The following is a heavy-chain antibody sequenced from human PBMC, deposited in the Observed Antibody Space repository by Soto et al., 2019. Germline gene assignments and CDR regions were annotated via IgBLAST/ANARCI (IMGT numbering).Heavy chain of an antibody. CDR1: GYSISSGYY. CDR3: ASASLVVIKPDAFDI. J-gene: IGHJ3*02. D-gene: IGHD3-22*01. Sequence: LSLTCAVSGYSISSGYYWGWIRQPPGKGLEWIGSIYHSGSTYYNPSLKSRVTISVDTSKNQFSLKLSSVTAADTAVYYCASASLVVIKPDAFDIWGQGTMVTVSS. CDR2: IYHSGST. V-gene: IGHV4-38-2*01.